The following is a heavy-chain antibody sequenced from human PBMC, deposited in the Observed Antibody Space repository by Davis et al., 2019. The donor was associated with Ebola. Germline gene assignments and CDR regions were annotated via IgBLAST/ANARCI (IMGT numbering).Heavy chain of an antibody. CDR1: GFTFSSYW. Sequence: PGGSLRLSCAASGFTFSSYWMSWVRQAPGKGLEWVANIKQDGSEKYYVDSVKGRFTISRDNAKNTLYLQMNSLRAEDTAVYYCARVNGDYIWYAFDIWGQGTMVTVSS. D-gene: IGHD4-17*01. J-gene: IGHJ3*02. CDR2: IKQDGSEK. CDR3: ARVNGDYIWYAFDI. V-gene: IGHV3-7*01.